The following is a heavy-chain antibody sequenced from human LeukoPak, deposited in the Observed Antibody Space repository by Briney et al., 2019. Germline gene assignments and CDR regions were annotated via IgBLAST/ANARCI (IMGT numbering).Heavy chain of an antibody. D-gene: IGHD4-11*01. J-gene: IGHJ3*02. CDR3: ARPFVTTDAFDI. CDR2: IYYSGST. Sequence: SETLSLTCTVSGGSINYGGWIRQPPGKGLEWIGSIYYSGSTYYNPSLKSRVTISVDTSKNQFSLKLSSVTAADTAVYYCARPFVTTDAFDIWGQGTMVTVSS. V-gene: IGHV4-39*01. CDR1: GGSINY.